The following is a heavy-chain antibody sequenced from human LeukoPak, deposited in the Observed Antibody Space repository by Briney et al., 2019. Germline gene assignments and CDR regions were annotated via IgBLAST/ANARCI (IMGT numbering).Heavy chain of an antibody. J-gene: IGHJ6*03. CDR3: ARHRYYGSGSYYPFNYMDV. CDR1: GYSFTSYW. CDR2: IYPGDSDT. D-gene: IGHD3-10*01. Sequence: GESLKISCKGSGYSFTSYWIGWVRQMPGKGLGWMGIIYPGDSDTRYSPSFQGQVTISADKSISTAYLQWSSLKASDTAMYYCARHRYYGSGSYYPFNYMDVWGEGTTVTVSS. V-gene: IGHV5-51*01.